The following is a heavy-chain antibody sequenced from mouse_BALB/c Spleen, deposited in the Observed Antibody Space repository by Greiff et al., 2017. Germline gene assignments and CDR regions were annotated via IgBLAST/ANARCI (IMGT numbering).Heavy chain of an antibody. CDR3: ASRAYGNYLAY. J-gene: IGHJ3*01. Sequence: EVKVVESGGGLVQPGGSRKLSCAASGFTFSSFGMHWVRQAPEKGLEWVAYISSGSSTIYYADTVTGRFTISRDNPKNTLFLQMTNLTSEDTAMYYCASRAYGNYLAYWGQGTLVTVSA. D-gene: IGHD2-1*01. V-gene: IGHV5-17*02. CDR2: ISSGSSTI. CDR1: GFTFSSFG.